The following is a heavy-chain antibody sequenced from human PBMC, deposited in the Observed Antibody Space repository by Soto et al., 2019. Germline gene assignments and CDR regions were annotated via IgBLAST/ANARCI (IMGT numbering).Heavy chain of an antibody. CDR2: ISFDGLNE. J-gene: IGHJ4*02. D-gene: IGHD1-1*01. CDR3: ATGDWTDAPGYFDY. CDR1: GFMFNNYG. V-gene: IGHV3-30*03. Sequence: QVHLLESGGGVAQPGRSLRLSCAASGFMFNNYGMHWVRQAPGKGLEWVALISFDGLNEYYADSVKGRFTISRDHSRNALFWQRNSLGAEDSAVYYCATGDWTDAPGYFDYWGQGTLVTVSS.